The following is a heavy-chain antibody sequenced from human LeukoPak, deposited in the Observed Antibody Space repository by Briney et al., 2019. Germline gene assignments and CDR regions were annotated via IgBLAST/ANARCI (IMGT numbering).Heavy chain of an antibody. Sequence: PSETLSLTCTVSGGSISSSSYYWGWIRQPPGKGLEWIGSIYYSGSTYYNPSLKSRVTISVDTSKNQFSLKLSSVTAADTAVYYCARTTMVRGTYYMDVWGKGTTVTISS. J-gene: IGHJ6*03. CDR3: ARTTMVRGTYYMDV. CDR1: GGSISSSSYY. CDR2: IYYSGST. D-gene: IGHD3-10*01. V-gene: IGHV4-39*07.